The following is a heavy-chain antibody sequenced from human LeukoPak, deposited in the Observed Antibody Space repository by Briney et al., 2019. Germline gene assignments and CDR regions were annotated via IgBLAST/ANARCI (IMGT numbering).Heavy chain of an antibody. J-gene: IGHJ4*02. D-gene: IGHD6-13*01. CDR2: INPNSGGT. Sequence: ASVKVSCKASGYTFTGYYMHWVRQAPGQGLEWMGWINPNSGGTNYAQKFQGRVTLTRDTSISTAYMELNRLRSDDTAVYYCARDSGLYSSSWYDYWGQGTLVTVSS. CDR3: ARDSGLYSSSWYDY. CDR1: GYTFTGYY. V-gene: IGHV1-2*02.